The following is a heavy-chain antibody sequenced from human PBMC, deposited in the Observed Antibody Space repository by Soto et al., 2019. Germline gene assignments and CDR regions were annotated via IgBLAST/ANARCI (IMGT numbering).Heavy chain of an antibody. CDR2: IYTSGST. CDR3: ARIGGYCSGGSCYAEGLFDY. V-gene: IGHV4-4*07. D-gene: IGHD2-15*01. J-gene: IGHJ4*02. CDR1: GGSISSNY. Sequence: PSETLSLTFTVSGGSISSNYWSWIRQPAGKGLEWIGRIYTSGSTNYNPSLKSRVTMSVDTSKNQFSLKLSSVTAADTAVYYCARIGGYCSGGSCYAEGLFDYWGQGTLVTVS.